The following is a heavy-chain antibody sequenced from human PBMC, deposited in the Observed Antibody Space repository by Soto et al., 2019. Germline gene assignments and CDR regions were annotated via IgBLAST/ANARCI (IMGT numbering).Heavy chain of an antibody. CDR2: ISSSGSTI. Sequence: QVQLVESGGGLVKPGGSLRLSCAASGFTFSDYYMSWIRQAPGKGLEGVSYISSSGSTIYYADPVKGRFTISRANARKSLYLPMSLARAEDSAVYCCARLFGSGSYFGYYYGMAVWGQGTAVSVSS. J-gene: IGHJ6*02. D-gene: IGHD3-10*01. V-gene: IGHV3-11*01. CDR1: GFTFSDYY. CDR3: ARLFGSGSYFGYYYGMAV.